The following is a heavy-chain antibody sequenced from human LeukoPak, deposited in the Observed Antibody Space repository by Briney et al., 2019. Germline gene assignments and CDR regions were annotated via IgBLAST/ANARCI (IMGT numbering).Heavy chain of an antibody. D-gene: IGHD3-10*01. J-gene: IGHJ5*02. CDR3: ATRGSGSPFDP. CDR2: IYYSGST. CDR1: GASISGYY. V-gene: IGHV4-59*01. Sequence: SETLSLTCTVSGASISGYYRSWIRQPPGKGLEWIGYIYYSGSTNYNPSLKSRVTISLDRSKNQFSLKLSSVTAADTAVYYCATRGSGSPFDPWGQGTLVTVSS.